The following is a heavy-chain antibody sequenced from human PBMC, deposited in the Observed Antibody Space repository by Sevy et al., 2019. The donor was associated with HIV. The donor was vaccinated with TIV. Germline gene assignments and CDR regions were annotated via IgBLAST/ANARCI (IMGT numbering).Heavy chain of an antibody. CDR1: EFTFSNFA. Sequence: GGSLRLSCEASEFTFSNFAMNWVRQAPGKGLEWVSVISDNGGIIDYADSVKGRFTISRDNSKNTLYLQMNSLRAEDTATYYCAKDYARSLGDAFDIWGQGTVVTVSS. J-gene: IGHJ3*02. D-gene: IGHD3-16*02. CDR2: ISDNGGII. V-gene: IGHV3-23*01. CDR3: AKDYARSLGDAFDI.